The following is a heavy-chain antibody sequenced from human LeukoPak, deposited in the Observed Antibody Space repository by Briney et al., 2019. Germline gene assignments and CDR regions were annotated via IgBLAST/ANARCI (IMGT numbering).Heavy chain of an antibody. CDR3: ARRLYPYAFDI. Sequence: SETLSLTCTVSGGSISSHYWSWIRQPPGKRLEWIGYIDHSGSTNYNPSLQSRVTISVDMSNNQFSLKLRSVTAADTAVYYCARRLYPYAFDIWGQGTMVTVSS. V-gene: IGHV4-59*11. J-gene: IGHJ3*02. D-gene: IGHD2-8*01. CDR2: IDHSGST. CDR1: GGSISSHY.